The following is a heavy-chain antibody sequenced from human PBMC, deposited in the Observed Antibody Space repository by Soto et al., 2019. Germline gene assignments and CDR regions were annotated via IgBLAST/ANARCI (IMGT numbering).Heavy chain of an antibody. Sequence: SETLSLTCAVYGGSFSGYYWSWIRQPPGKGLEWIGEINHSGSTNYNPSLKSRVTISVDTSKNQFSLKLSSVTAADTAVYYCARGPYKPPAVDYYYYGMDVWGQGTTVTVSS. V-gene: IGHV4-34*01. D-gene: IGHD1-1*01. CDR3: ARGPYKPPAVDYYYYGMDV. CDR1: GGSFSGYY. J-gene: IGHJ6*02. CDR2: INHSGST.